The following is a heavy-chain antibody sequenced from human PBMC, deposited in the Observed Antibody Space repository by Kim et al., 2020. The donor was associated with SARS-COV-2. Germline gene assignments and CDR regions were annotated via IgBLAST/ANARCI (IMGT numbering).Heavy chain of an antibody. V-gene: IGHV3-23*01. CDR1: GFTFSSYA. CDR2: ISGSGGST. Sequence: GGSLRLSCAASGFTFSSYAMSWVRQAPGKGLEWVSAISGSGGSTYYADSVKGRFTISRDNSKNTLYLQMNSLRAEDTAVYYCAKDQYYYDSSGYRLYYFDYWGQGTLVTVSS. D-gene: IGHD3-22*01. J-gene: IGHJ4*02. CDR3: AKDQYYYDSSGYRLYYFDY.